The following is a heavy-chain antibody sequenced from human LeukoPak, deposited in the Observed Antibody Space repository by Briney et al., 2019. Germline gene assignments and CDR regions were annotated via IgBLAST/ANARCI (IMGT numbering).Heavy chain of an antibody. V-gene: IGHV4-61*02. CDR3: ARSGWEVGGFDY. CDR2: IYTSGST. J-gene: IGHJ4*02. Sequence: SETLSLTCTVSGGSISSGSYYWSWIRQPAGKGLEWIGRIYTSGSTNYNPSLKSRVTISVDTSKNQFSLKLSSVTAADTAVHYCARSGWEVGGFDYWGQGTLVTVSS. CDR1: GGSISSGSYY. D-gene: IGHD1-26*01.